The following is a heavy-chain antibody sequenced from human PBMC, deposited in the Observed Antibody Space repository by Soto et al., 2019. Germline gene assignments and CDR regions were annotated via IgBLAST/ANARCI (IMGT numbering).Heavy chain of an antibody. J-gene: IGHJ4*02. CDR2: ISAYSGKT. Sequence: QVQLVQSGGEVKKPGASVKVSCQASGYTFSNYAISWLRQAPGQGPEWMGWISAYSGKTDYAPKFQDRLTLTTDTSTSTAYMELRSLRSDDTAVYYCTKDEQRWLHGPFDYWGPGSLVTVSS. CDR3: TKDEQRWLHGPFDY. V-gene: IGHV1-18*01. D-gene: IGHD5-18*01. CDR1: GYTFSNYA.